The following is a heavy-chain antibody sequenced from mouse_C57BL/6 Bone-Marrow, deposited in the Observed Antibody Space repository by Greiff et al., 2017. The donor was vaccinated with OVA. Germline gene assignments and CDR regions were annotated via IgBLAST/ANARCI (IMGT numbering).Heavy chain of an antibody. CDR1: GYTFTSYG. CDR3: ARRNWFDY. Sequence: VQVVESGAELARPGASVKLSCKASGYTFTSYGISWVKQRTGQGLEWIGEIYPRSGNTYYNEKFKGKATLTADKSSSTAYMEPRSLTSEDSAVYFCARRNWFDYWGQGTTLTVSS. J-gene: IGHJ2*01. V-gene: IGHV1-81*01. CDR2: IYPRSGNT. D-gene: IGHD4-1*01.